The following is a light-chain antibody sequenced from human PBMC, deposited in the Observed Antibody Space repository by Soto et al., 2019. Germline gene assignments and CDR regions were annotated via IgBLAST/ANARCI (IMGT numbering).Light chain of an antibody. CDR1: QSVSSN. Sequence: EMVMTQSPATLSVSPGERATLSCRASQSVSSNLAWYQQKPGQAPSLLIYGAFTRATGIPARFSGTGSGTEFTLTISSLQSEDLALYYCQQYNDWPLTFGQGTKVDI. J-gene: IGKJ1*01. CDR3: QQYNDWPLT. CDR2: GAF. V-gene: IGKV3-15*01.